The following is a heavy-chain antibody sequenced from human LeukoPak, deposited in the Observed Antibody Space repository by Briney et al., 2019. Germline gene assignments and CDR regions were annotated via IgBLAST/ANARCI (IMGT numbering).Heavy chain of an antibody. Sequence: PGGSLRLSCAASGFTFSSYGMHWVRQAPGKGLEWVAFIRYDGSNKYYADSVKGRFTISRDNSKNTLYLQMNSLRAEDTAVYYCAKAGRDGYNYPYYFDQWGQGTLVTVSS. CDR2: IRYDGSNK. CDR3: AKAGRDGYNYPYYFDQ. J-gene: IGHJ4*02. V-gene: IGHV3-30*02. CDR1: GFTFSSYG. D-gene: IGHD5-24*01.